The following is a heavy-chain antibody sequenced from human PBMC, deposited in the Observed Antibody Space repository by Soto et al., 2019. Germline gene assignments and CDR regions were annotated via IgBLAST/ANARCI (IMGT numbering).Heavy chain of an antibody. CDR1: GFTFSSYW. Sequence: GGSLRLSCAASGFTFSSYWMSWVRQAPGKGLEWVGRIKSKTDGGTTDYAAPVKGRFTISRDDSKNTLYLQMNSLKTEDTAVYYCTTVLQRGITIIVVVILAYWGQGTLVTVSS. CDR3: TTVLQRGITIIVVVILAY. CDR2: IKSKTDGGTT. D-gene: IGHD3-22*01. J-gene: IGHJ4*02. V-gene: IGHV3-15*01.